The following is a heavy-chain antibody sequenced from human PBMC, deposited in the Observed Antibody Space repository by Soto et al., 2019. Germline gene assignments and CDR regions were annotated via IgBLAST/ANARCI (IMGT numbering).Heavy chain of an antibody. V-gene: IGHV1-18*01. CDR2: ISANNGNT. CDR3: ARVQSGYDFAY. J-gene: IGHJ4*02. Sequence: GASVKVSCKASGYTFTIYGINWVRQAPGQGLEWMGWISANNGNTHYAQKLQGRVTMTTDTSTSTAYMELRSLRSDDTAVYYCARVQSGYDFAYWGQGTLVTVSS. CDR1: GYTFTIYG. D-gene: IGHD5-12*01.